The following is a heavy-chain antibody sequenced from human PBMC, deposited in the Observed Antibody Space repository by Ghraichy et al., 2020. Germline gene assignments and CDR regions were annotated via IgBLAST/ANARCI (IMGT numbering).Heavy chain of an antibody. CDR1: GFTFSNAW. V-gene: IGHV3-15*07. CDR3: TTDRYDFWSGYPRDAFDI. J-gene: IGHJ3*02. D-gene: IGHD3-3*01. CDR2: IKSKTDGGTT. Sequence: GGSLRLSCAASGFTFSNAWMKWVRQAPGKGLEWVGRIKSKTDGGTTDYAAPVKGRFTISRDDSKNTLYLQMNSLKTEDTAVYYCTTDRYDFWSGYPRDAFDIWGQGSMVTVSS.